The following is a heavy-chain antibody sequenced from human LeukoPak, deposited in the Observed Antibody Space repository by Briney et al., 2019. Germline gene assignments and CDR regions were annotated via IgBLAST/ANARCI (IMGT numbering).Heavy chain of an antibody. J-gene: IGHJ4*02. CDR2: ISGTIVNT. D-gene: IGHD6-13*01. CDR3: ARDGAAAGPDRADFDY. V-gene: IGHV3-48*04. Sequence: GGSLRLSCAASGFTFSSYGINWVRQAPGKGLEWVSYISGTIVNTNYADSVKGRFTISRDNAKNSLYLQMNSLRAEDTAVYYCARDGAAAGPDRADFDYWGQGTLVTVSS. CDR1: GFTFSSYG.